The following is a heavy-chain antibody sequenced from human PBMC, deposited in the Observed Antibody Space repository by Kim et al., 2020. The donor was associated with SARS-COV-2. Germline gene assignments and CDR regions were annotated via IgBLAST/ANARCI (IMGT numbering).Heavy chain of an antibody. CDR3: VKDINPGGADV. V-gene: IGHV3-9*01. J-gene: IGHJ6*02. CDR2: VSGEGFRV. Sequence: GGSLRLSCVASPGTFDEQAMDWGRQARENCMGRGWDVSGEGFRVGDADSVKGRFTISRDNAKKSLFLQMNSLRPEDTALYYCVKDINPGGADVWGQGTTVIVSS. D-gene: IGHD2-8*02. CDR1: PGTFDEQA.